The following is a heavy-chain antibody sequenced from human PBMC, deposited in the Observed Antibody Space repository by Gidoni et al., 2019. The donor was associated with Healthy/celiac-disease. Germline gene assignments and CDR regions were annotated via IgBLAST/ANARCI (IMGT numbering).Heavy chain of an antibody. Sequence: EVQLVESGGGLVQPWGSLRLSCAASGFTVSSNYMSWVRQAPGKGLEWVSVIYSGGSTYYADSVKGRFTISRDNSKNTLYLQMNSLRAEDTAVYYCAREKARLRSPTLVWYFDLWGRGTLVTVSS. CDR1: GFTVSSNY. J-gene: IGHJ2*01. V-gene: IGHV3-66*01. CDR2: IYSGGST. CDR3: AREKARLRSPTLVWYFDL. D-gene: IGHD4-17*01.